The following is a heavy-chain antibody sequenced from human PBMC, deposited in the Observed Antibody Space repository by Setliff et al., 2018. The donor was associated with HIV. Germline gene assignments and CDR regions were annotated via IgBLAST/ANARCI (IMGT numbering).Heavy chain of an antibody. D-gene: IGHD3-22*01. Sequence: ASVKVSCKASGYTFTSYYVHFVRQAPGQGPEWMGIINPNGGSTNYAQKFEGRVAMTADTSTSTVYMELRSLRSEDTAVYYCARDHDSSAYTYFDYWGQGTLVTVSS. V-gene: IGHV1-46*01. J-gene: IGHJ4*02. CDR3: ARDHDSSAYTYFDY. CDR2: INPNGGST. CDR1: GYTFTSYY.